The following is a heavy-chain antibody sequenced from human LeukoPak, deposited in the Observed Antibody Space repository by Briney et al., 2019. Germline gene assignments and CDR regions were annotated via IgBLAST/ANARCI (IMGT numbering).Heavy chain of an antibody. Sequence: PGGSLRLSCAASGFTFSSYAMSWVRQAPGKGLEWVSGISGSDGGTYYADSVKGRFTISRDNAKNSLYLQMNSLRAEDTAVYYCARGGASSNFDYWGQGTLVTVSS. V-gene: IGHV3-23*01. J-gene: IGHJ4*02. D-gene: IGHD6-13*01. CDR1: GFTFSSYA. CDR3: ARGGASSNFDY. CDR2: ISGSDGGT.